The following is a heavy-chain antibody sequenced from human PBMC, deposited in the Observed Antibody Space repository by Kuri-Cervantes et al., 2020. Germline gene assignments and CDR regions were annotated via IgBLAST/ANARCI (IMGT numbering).Heavy chain of an antibody. CDR3: ARGDLAYYGMDV. CDR2: ISAYNGNT. J-gene: IGHJ6*02. CDR1: GYTFTGYY. V-gene: IGHV1-18*04. Sequence: ASAKVSCKASGYTFTGYYMHWVRQAPGQGLEWMGWISAYNGNTNYAQKLQGRVTMTTDTSTSTAYMELRSLRSDDTAVYYCARGDLAYYGMDVWGQGTTVTVSS.